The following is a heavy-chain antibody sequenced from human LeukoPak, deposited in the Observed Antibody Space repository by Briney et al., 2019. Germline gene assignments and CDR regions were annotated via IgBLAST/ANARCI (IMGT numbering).Heavy chain of an antibody. Sequence: PGGSLRLSCAASGFTFSTSWMTWVRQAPGEGLQWVANINPTGSAINYLDSVKGRFTISRDNAKNTLYLQMNSLRAEDTAVYFCASGPTGFAWGQGTLVTVSS. CDR2: INPTGSAI. D-gene: IGHD1-14*01. CDR3: ASGPTGFA. CDR1: GFTFSTSW. V-gene: IGHV3-7*02. J-gene: IGHJ5*02.